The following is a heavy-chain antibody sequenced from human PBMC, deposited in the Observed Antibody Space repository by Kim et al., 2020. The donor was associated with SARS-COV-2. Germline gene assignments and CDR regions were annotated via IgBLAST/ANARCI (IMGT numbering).Heavy chain of an antibody. CDR2: IYSGGST. J-gene: IGHJ6*02. Sequence: GGSLRLSCAASGFTVISNYMSWVRQAPGKGLEWVSVIYSGGSTYYADSVKGRFTISRDNSKNTLYLQMNSLRAEDTAVYYCARELAAAGYYYYYGMDVWGQGTTVTVSS. D-gene: IGHD6-13*01. CDR1: GFTVISNY. CDR3: ARELAAAGYYYYYGMDV. V-gene: IGHV3-66*01.